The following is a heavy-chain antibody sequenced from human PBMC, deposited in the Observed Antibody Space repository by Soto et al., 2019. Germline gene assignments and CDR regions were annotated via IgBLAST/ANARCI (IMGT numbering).Heavy chain of an antibody. Sequence: SETLSLTCTVSGGSVGSVISYFICIRQPPGKGLEWIAYIYYSGSTNYNPSLKSRVTISVDTSKNQFSLKLSSVTAADAAVYYCARATADGSGYYYFDYWGQGTLVTSP. D-gene: IGHD3-22*01. CDR1: GGSVGSVISY. CDR3: ARATADGSGYYYFDY. V-gene: IGHV4-61*01. CDR2: IYYSGST. J-gene: IGHJ4*02.